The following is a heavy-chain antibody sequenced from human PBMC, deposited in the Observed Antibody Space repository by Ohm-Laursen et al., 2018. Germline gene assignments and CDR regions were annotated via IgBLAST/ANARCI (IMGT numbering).Heavy chain of an antibody. CDR3: ARAHSGRSGLIDY. J-gene: IGHJ4*02. CDR2: IGTAGDT. CDR1: GFTFSSYD. D-gene: IGHD3-3*01. V-gene: IGHV3-13*01. Sequence: GSLRLSCTASGFTFSSYDMHWVRQATGKGLEWVSAIGTAGDTYYPGSVKGRFTISRENAENSLYLQMNSLRAEDTAVYYCARAHSGRSGLIDYWGQGTLVTVSS.